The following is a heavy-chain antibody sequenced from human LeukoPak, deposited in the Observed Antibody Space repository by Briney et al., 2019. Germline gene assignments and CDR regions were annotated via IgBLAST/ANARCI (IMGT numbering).Heavy chain of an antibody. V-gene: IGHV1-69*05. D-gene: IGHD5-18*01. J-gene: IGHJ4*02. CDR3: ARSRGYSYGYEGFSFDY. CDR1: GGTFSSYA. Sequence: ASVKVSCKASGGTFSSYAISWVRQAPGQGLEWMGRIIPIFGTANYAQKFQGRVTITTDESTSTAYMELSSLRSEDTAVYYCARSRGYSYGYEGFSFDYWGQGTLVTVSS. CDR2: IIPIFGTA.